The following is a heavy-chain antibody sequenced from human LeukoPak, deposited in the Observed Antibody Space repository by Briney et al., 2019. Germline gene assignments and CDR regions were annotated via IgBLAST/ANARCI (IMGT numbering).Heavy chain of an antibody. J-gene: IGHJ4*02. D-gene: IGHD2-15*01. V-gene: IGHV1-18*01. CDR2: ISAHNGNT. CDR3: ARDIDIVVVVAATDY. CDR1: GDTFTSYG. Sequence: ASVKVSCKASGDTFTSYGISWVRQAPGQGLEWMGWISAHNGNTNYAQKLQGRVTMTTDTSTSTAYMELRSLRSDDTAVYYCARDIDIVVVVAATDYWGQGTLVTVSS.